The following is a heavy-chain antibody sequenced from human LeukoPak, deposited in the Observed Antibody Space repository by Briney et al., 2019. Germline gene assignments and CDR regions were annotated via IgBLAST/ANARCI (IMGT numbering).Heavy chain of an antibody. D-gene: IGHD4-17*01. J-gene: IGHJ5*02. V-gene: IGHV4-34*01. CDR3: ARGYGENGLYNWFDP. Sequence: SETLSLICAVYGGSFSGYYWSWIRQPPGKGLEWIGEINHSGSTNYNPSLKSRVTISVDTSKNQFSLKLSSVTAADTAVYYCARGYGENGLYNWFDPWGQGTLVTVSS. CDR1: GGSFSGYY. CDR2: INHSGST.